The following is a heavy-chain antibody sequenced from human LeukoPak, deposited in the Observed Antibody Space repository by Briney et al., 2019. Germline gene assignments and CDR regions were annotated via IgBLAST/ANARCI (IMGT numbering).Heavy chain of an antibody. V-gene: IGHV3-11*06. CDR3: ARGYYDNSGYYFPFDL. Sequence: AGGSLRLSCAASGFTFSEYYMSWIRQAPGKGLEWVSYIRSSSSYTNYADSVKGRFTISRDNAKNSLYLQMNSLRAEDTAVYYCARGYYDNSGYYFPFDLWGQGTLVTVSS. CDR2: IRSSSSYT. D-gene: IGHD3-22*01. CDR1: GFTFSEYY. J-gene: IGHJ4*02.